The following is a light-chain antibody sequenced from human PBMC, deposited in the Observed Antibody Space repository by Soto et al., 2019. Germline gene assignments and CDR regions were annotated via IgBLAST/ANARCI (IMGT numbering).Light chain of an antibody. Sequence: QSALIQPPSASGSPGQSVTISCTGTSSDVGGYKYVSWYQQYPGKAPKLMIYAVNKRPSGAPDRFSGSKSGNTASLTVSGLQAEDDAHYHCSSSAGSNNYVFGTGTKVTVL. J-gene: IGLJ1*01. CDR2: AVN. CDR3: SSSAGSNNYV. CDR1: SSDVGGYKY. V-gene: IGLV2-8*01.